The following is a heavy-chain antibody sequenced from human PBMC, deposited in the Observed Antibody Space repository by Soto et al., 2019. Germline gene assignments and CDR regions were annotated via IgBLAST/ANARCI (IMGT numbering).Heavy chain of an antibody. CDR2: ISGSGGST. D-gene: IGHD2-21*02. CDR1: GLTFSSYG. Sequence: GGSLRLSCAASGLTFSSYGMSWVRQAPGKGLEWVLAISGSGGSTYYADSVKGRFTISRDNSKTTLYLEMDSLRAEDTAVYYCAKGGGDSLRYGMDVWGQGTTVTVSS. CDR3: AKGGGDSLRYGMDV. V-gene: IGHV3-23*01. J-gene: IGHJ6*02.